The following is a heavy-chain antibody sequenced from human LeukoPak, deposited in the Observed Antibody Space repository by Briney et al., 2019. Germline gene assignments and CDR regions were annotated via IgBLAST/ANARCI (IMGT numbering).Heavy chain of an antibody. J-gene: IGHJ2*01. Sequence: QSGGSLRLSCAASGFTFSSYDMHWVRQPTGKGLEWVSAIGTAGDTYYPGSVKGRFTISRENAKNSLYLQMNSLRAGDTAVYYCAREKGIDGSSWYFDLWGRGTLGTVSS. CDR2: IGTAGDT. CDR1: GFTFSSYD. D-gene: IGHD5-24*01. CDR3: AREKGIDGSSWYFDL. V-gene: IGHV3-13*04.